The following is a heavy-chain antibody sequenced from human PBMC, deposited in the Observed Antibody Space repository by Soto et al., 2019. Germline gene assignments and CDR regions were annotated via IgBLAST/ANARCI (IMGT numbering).Heavy chain of an antibody. J-gene: IGHJ3*02. CDR3: ARVADYYDSNPGVFDI. Sequence: ASVKVSCKASGNTFTSYYMHWVRQAPGQGLEWMGIINPSGGSTSYAQKFQGRVTMTRDTSTSTVYMELSSLRSEDTAVYYCARVADYYDSNPGVFDIWGHGTLVIVSS. V-gene: IGHV1-46*01. D-gene: IGHD3-22*01. CDR1: GNTFTSYY. CDR2: INPSGGST.